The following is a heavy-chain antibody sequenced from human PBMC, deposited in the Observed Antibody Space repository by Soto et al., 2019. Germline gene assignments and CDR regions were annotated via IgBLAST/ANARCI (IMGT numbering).Heavy chain of an antibody. V-gene: IGHV4-59*01. CDR1: PGSMRTYY. CDR3: ARGDTTGLFDF. J-gene: IGHJ4*02. Sequence: ETLSLTCSVSPGSMRTYYWTWIRQSPGKGLEWIGQISHTGRTKYNPSLESRVTISVDTSRKQFSLKLSSVTAADTALYYCARGDTTGLFDFWGQGTLVTVSS. CDR2: ISHTGRT. D-gene: IGHD4-17*01.